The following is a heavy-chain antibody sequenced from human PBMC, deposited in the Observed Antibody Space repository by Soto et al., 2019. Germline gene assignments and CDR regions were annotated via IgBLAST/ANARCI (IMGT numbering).Heavy chain of an antibody. CDR2: IKGDGSNI. Sequence: PGGSLRLSCAASGFTFSDYWMRWVRQAPGKGLVWVSQIKGDGSNIKYADSVKGRFTISRDNAKNTLYLQMNSLRAEDTAVYYCARDNSGPIMFEYWGQGNLVTVSS. CDR1: GFTFSDYW. CDR3: ARDNSGPIMFEY. J-gene: IGHJ4*02. V-gene: IGHV3-74*03. D-gene: IGHD6-19*01.